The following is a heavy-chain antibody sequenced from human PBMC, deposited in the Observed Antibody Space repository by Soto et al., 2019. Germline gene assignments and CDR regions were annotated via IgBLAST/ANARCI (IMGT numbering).Heavy chain of an antibody. D-gene: IGHD6-13*01. CDR1: GFTFSSYA. CDR2: ISGSGGST. CDR3: AKDLPPSPLTAAAGTFDY. J-gene: IGHJ4*02. Sequence: EVQLLESGGGLVQPGGSLRLSCAASGFTFSSYAMSWVRQAPGKGLEWVSAISGSGGSTYYADSVKGRFTISRDNSKNTLYLQMNSLRAEDTAVYYCAKDLPPSPLTAAAGTFDYWGQGTLVTVSS. V-gene: IGHV3-23*01.